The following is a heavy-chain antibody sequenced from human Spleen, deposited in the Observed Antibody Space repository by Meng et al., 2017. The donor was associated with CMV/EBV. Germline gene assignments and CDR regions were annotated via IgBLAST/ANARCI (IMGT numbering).Heavy chain of an antibody. CDR1: EFTFSNYA. J-gene: IGHJ6*02. CDR3: ARTYSTYNFAMDV. D-gene: IGHD5-24*01. CDR2: ISSSSTYI. V-gene: IGHV3-21*01. Sequence: GESLKISCAASEFTFSNYAMNWVRQAPGKGLEWVSSISSSSTYIYYADSVRGRFSISRDNAKNSLYLQMNSLRAEDTAVYYCARTYSTYNFAMDVWGRGTTVTVSS.